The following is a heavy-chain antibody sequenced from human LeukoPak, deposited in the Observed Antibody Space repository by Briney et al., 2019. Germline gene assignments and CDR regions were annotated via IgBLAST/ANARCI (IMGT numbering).Heavy chain of an antibody. Sequence: SETLSLTCTVSGYSISSGHYWGWIRQPPGKGLEWIGSLYHSGSTYYNPSLKSRLTISVDTSKNQFSLQLSSVTAADTALYYCARIMPPAGDDEDYWGQGTLVTASS. CDR2: LYHSGST. CDR3: ARIMPPAGDDEDY. V-gene: IGHV4-38-2*02. CDR1: GYSISSGHY. D-gene: IGHD2-2*01. J-gene: IGHJ4*02.